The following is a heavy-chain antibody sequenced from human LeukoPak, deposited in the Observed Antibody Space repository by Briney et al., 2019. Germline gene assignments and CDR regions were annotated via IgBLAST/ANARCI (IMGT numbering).Heavy chain of an antibody. CDR1: GYTFTGYY. CDR2: ISAYNGNT. V-gene: IGHV1-18*04. Sequence: ASVKVSCKASGYTFTGYYMHWMRQAPGQGLEWMGWISAYNGNTNYAQKLQGRVTMTTDTSTSTAYMELRSLRSDDTAVYYCARDLKGAFDIWGQGTMVTVSS. CDR3: ARDLKGAFDI. J-gene: IGHJ3*02.